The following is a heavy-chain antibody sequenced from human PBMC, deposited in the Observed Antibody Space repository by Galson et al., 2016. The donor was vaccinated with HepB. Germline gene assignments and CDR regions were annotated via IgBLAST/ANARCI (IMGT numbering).Heavy chain of an antibody. J-gene: IGHJ4*02. CDR2: ITRSGDAT. CDR1: GFSFSNSG. Sequence: SLRLSCAAPGFSFSNSGMSWVRQAPGRGLEWVSGITRSGDATHCADFVKGRFTISRDNSKNTLYLYMNNLTAGDTAIYYCGKHGGFDYWGQGALVTVSS. CDR3: GKHGGFDY. V-gene: IGHV3-23*01. D-gene: IGHD3-16*01.